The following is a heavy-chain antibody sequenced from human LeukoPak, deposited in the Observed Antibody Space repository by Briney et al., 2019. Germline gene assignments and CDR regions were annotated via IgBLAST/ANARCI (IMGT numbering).Heavy chain of an antibody. J-gene: IGHJ4*02. V-gene: IGHV1-18*01. CDR2: ISAYNGNT. D-gene: IGHD3-22*01. CDR1: GYTFTSYG. Sequence: ASVKVSCKASGYTFTSYGISWVRQAPGQGLEWMGWISAYNGNTNYAQKLQGRVTMTTDTSTSTAYMELRSLRSDDTAVYYCARDHFRTGNYYGSSGYYVWGQGTLVTVSS. CDR3: ARDHFRTGNYYGSSGYYV.